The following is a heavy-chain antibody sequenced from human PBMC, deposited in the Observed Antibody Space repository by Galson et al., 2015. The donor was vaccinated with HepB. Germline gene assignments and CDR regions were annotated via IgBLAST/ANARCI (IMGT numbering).Heavy chain of an antibody. Sequence: SLRLSCAASGFTFSSYAMHWVRQAPGKGLEWVAVISYDGSNKYYADSVKGRFTISRDNSKNTLYLQMNSLRAEDTAVYYCASPKLSFGGVIVPPDYWGQGTLVTVSS. J-gene: IGHJ4*02. CDR1: GFTFSSYA. V-gene: IGHV3-30-3*01. CDR2: ISYDGSNK. CDR3: ASPKLSFGGVIVPPDY. D-gene: IGHD3-16*02.